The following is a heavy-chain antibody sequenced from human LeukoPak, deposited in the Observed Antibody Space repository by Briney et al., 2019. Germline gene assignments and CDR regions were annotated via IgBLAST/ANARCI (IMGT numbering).Heavy chain of an antibody. CDR2: INEDGSGD. CDR3: ARDRFGYDYPPDV. V-gene: IGHV3-7*05. CDR1: GFTFSTYW. Sequence: GGSLRLSCAASGFTFSTYWMTWVRQAPGKGLEWVANINEDGSGDYYVDSVKGRFTISRDNAKNSLYLQMNSLRAEDTAVYYCARDRFGYDYPPDVWGQGTTVTVSS. J-gene: IGHJ6*02. D-gene: IGHD5-12*01.